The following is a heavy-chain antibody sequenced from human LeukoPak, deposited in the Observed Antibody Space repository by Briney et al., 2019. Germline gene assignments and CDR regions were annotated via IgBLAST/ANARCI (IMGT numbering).Heavy chain of an antibody. CDR2: ISSSSSYI. J-gene: IGHJ4*02. D-gene: IGHD6-19*01. Sequence: GGSLRLSCAASGFTFSSYAMSWVRQAPGKGLEWVSSISSSSSYIYYADSVKGRFTISRDNAKNSLYLQMNSLRAEDTAVYYCARVRSGWDFDYWGQGTLVTVSS. CDR1: GFTFSSYA. CDR3: ARVRSGWDFDY. V-gene: IGHV3-21*01.